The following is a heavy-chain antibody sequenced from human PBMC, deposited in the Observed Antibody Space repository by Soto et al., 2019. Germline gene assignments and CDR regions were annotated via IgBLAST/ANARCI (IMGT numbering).Heavy chain of an antibody. V-gene: IGHV3-66*01. CDR2: IFSGGST. D-gene: IGHD6-25*01. CDR3: APSGPSLVFDY. J-gene: IGHJ4*02. Sequence: GGSLRLSCAASGFTVSSNYMSWVRQAPGKGLEWVSVIFSGGSTYYADSVKGRFTISRDNSKNTLYLQMNSLRAEDTAVYYCAPSGPSLVFDYWGQGTLVTVSS. CDR1: GFTVSSNY.